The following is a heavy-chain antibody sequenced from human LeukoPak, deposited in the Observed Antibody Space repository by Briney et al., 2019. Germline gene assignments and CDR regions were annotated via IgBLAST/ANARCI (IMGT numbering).Heavy chain of an antibody. J-gene: IGHJ3*02. D-gene: IGHD1-1*01. V-gene: IGHV3-53*01. CDR3: AREYGGGTYLASDI. CDR1: GFTVGSNY. Sequence: PGGSLRLSCAGSGFTVGSNYMCWVRQAPGKGLEWVSVVYSGGNTYYADSVKGRFTISRDDSKNTLLLQMNSLRAEDTAVYYCAREYGGGTYLASDIWGRGTMVTVSS. CDR2: VYSGGNT.